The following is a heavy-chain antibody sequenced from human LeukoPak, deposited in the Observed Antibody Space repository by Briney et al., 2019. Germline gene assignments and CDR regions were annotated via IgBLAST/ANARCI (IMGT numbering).Heavy chain of an antibody. D-gene: IGHD3-3*01. CDR1: GHTFTNYG. Sequence: ASVKVSCKASGHTFTNYGVTWVRQAPGQGLEWMGWISAYNGNTNYAQKFQGRVTMTTDTSTSTAYMELRSLRSDDTAVYYCARYFYDRYGMDVWGQGTTVTVSS. J-gene: IGHJ6*02. CDR2: ISAYNGNT. V-gene: IGHV1-18*01. CDR3: ARYFYDRYGMDV.